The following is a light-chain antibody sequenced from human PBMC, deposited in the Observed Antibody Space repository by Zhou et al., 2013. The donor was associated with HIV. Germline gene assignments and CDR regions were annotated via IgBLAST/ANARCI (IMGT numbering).Light chain of an antibody. CDR1: QSISSNY. CDR2: GAF. CDR3: QQYGDSST. Sequence: EIVLTQSPVTLSLSPGERATLSCRASQSISSNYLAWHQQKPGQAPRLLIYGAFSRSTGIPDRFSGSGSGTDFTLTINRLEPEDFAVYYCQQYGDSSTFGGGTKVEIK. V-gene: IGKV3-20*01. J-gene: IGKJ4*01.